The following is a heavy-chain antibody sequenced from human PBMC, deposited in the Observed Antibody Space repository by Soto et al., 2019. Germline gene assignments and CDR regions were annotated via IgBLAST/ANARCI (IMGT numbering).Heavy chain of an antibody. CDR3: TRGGYSYDSSGAFDY. Sequence: PGGSLRLSCTASGFTFDGYWMHWVRQGPGKGLVWVSRINGVGKTRDYADSVKGRFTISRDNAKNTLLLQMNSLRADDAAFYYCTRGGYSYDSSGAFDYWGLGTLVTVSS. CDR1: GFTFDGYW. V-gene: IGHV3-74*01. J-gene: IGHJ4*02. D-gene: IGHD3-22*01. CDR2: INGVGKTR.